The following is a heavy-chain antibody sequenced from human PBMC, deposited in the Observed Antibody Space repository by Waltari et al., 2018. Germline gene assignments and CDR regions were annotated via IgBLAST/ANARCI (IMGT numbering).Heavy chain of an antibody. Sequence: QVQLVQSGAEVKKPGASVKVSCKASGYTFTGYYMHWVRQAPGQGLEWMGWSNPNSGGTNYAQKFQGRGTMTRDTSISTAYMELSRLRSDDTAVYYCAREGDYYDSSGYYYTFDYWGQGTLVTVSS. CDR1: GYTFTGYY. V-gene: IGHV1-2*02. CDR3: AREGDYYDSSGYYYTFDY. D-gene: IGHD3-22*01. CDR2: SNPNSGGT. J-gene: IGHJ4*02.